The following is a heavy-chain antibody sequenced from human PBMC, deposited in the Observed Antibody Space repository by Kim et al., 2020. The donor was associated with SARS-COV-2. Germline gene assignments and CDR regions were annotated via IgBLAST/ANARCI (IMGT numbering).Heavy chain of an antibody. CDR1: GYSISSGYY. Sequence: SETLSLTCTVSGYSISSGYYWGWIRQPPGKGLEWIGSIYHSGSTYYNPSLKSRVTISVDTSKNQFSLKLSSVTAADTAVYYCARGIGDTAMVMGYWGQGTPVTVVS. V-gene: IGHV4-38-2*02. J-gene: IGHJ4*02. D-gene: IGHD5-18*01. CDR3: ARGIGDTAMVMGY. CDR2: IYHSGST.